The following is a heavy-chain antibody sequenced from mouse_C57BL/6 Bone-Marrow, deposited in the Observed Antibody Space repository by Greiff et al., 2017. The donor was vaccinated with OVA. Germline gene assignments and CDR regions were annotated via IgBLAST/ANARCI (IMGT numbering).Heavy chain of an antibody. V-gene: IGHV8-8*01. CDR2: IWWDDDK. Sequence: VKLQESGPGLLQPSQTLSLTCSFSGFSLSTFGMGVGWIRQPSGKGLVWLAHIWWDDDKYYNPALKSRPTISKDTSKNQVFLKFANVDTADTATYYCARPYDAGYYYAMDYWGQGTSVTVSA. J-gene: IGHJ4*01. CDR3: ARPYDAGYYYAMDY. D-gene: IGHD2-12*01. CDR1: GFSLSTFGMG.